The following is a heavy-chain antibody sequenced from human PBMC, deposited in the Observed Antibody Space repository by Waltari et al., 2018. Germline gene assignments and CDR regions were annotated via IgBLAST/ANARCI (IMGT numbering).Heavy chain of an antibody. V-gene: IGHV3-23*01. Sequence: AQGKGREWVSTIIGTGGITSYADSVEGRFTISRDNSKNTLYLQMNSLRAGDTAVYYCARAPVAGSWYFDLWGRGTLVTVSS. J-gene: IGHJ2*01. D-gene: IGHD6-19*01. CDR3: ARAPVAGSWYFDL. CDR2: IIGTGGIT.